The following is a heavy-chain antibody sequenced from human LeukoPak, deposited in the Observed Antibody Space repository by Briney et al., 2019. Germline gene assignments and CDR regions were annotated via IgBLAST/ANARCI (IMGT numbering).Heavy chain of an antibody. CDR2: MSGHGHNV. D-gene: IGHD3-22*01. J-gene: IGHJ4*02. Sequence: GGSLRLSCAASGFTFDTHAMSWVRQAPGKGLEWISTMSGHGHNVYYADSVKGRFTISRDNTKNTLYLQMNSLRAEDTAVYFCAKRGVVIRVILVGFHKEAYYFDSWGQGALVTVSS. CDR3: AKRGVVIRVILVGFHKEAYYFDS. V-gene: IGHV3-23*01. CDR1: GFTFDTHA.